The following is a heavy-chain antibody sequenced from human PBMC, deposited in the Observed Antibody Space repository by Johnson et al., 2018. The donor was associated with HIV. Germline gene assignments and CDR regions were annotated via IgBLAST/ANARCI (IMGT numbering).Heavy chain of an antibody. V-gene: IGHV3-23*04. Sequence: VQLVESGGAVVQPGRSLRLSCVASGFTFSSYAMHWVRQAPGKGLEWVSSISGGGDNPYYADSVKGRLTITRDNSRNTLYLQMNSLRAEETAVYYCAREGRDIVVVVAATRGRGAFDIWGQGTMVTVSS. D-gene: IGHD2-15*01. CDR2: ISGGGDNP. CDR3: AREGRDIVVVVAATRGRGAFDI. J-gene: IGHJ3*02. CDR1: GFTFSSYA.